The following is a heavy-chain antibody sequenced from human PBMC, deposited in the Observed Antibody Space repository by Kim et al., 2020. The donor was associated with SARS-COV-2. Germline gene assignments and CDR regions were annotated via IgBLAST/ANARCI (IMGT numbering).Heavy chain of an antibody. D-gene: IGHD2-15*01. Sequence: SETLSLTCTVSGGSISSYYWSWIRQPPGKGLEWIGYIYYSGSTNYNPSLKSRVTISVDTPKNQFSLKLSSVTAADTAVYYCARDRVMGYCSGGSCYSYYYGMDVWGQGTTVTVSS. J-gene: IGHJ6*02. CDR1: GGSISSYY. CDR2: IYYSGST. CDR3: ARDRVMGYCSGGSCYSYYYGMDV. V-gene: IGHV4-59*01.